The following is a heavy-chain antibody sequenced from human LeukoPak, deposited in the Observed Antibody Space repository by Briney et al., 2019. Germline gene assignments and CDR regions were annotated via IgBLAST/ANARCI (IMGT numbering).Heavy chain of an antibody. Sequence: SETLSLICFVSGASISSDIYSWGWIRQSPGKGLEWMGSMYYRGTTYENSSLKSRLTLSIDTSNNQFSLKLTSVTAADTAVYYCAREYSRSVVAGSRPDLWGQGLLVTVSS. CDR3: AREYSRSVVAGSRPDL. D-gene: IGHD2-21*01. CDR1: GASISSDIYS. V-gene: IGHV4-39*02. J-gene: IGHJ4*02. CDR2: MYYRGTT.